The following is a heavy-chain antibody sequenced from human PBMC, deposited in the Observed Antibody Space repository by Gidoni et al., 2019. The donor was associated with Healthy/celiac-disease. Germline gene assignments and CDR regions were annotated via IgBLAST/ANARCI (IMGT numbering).Heavy chain of an antibody. CDR1: GFTFSSYA. J-gene: IGHJ5*02. CDR2: ISYDGSNK. V-gene: IGHV3-30*04. D-gene: IGHD6-13*01. Sequence: QVQLVESGGGVVQPGRSLRLSCAASGFTFSSYAMHWVRQAPGKGLEWVAVISYDGSNKYYADSVKGRFTISRDNSKNTLYLQMNSLRAEDTAVYYCARDQWRIAAAYNWFDPWGQGTLVTVSS. CDR3: ARDQWRIAAAYNWFDP.